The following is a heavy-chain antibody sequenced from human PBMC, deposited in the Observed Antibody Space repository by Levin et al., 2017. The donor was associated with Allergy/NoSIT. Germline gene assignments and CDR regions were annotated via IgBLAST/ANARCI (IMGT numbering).Heavy chain of an antibody. CDR2: IYSDGST. V-gene: IGHV3-53*01. J-gene: IGHJ4*02. D-gene: IGHD2-2*01. CDR3: TKGHYSGVYQ. Sequence: GASVKVSCAASGFSVSNHYMTWVRQGPGKGLECVSVIYSDGSTYYADSVRGRFTISRDSFRNTRSLQMNSLRDDDTAVYYCTKGHYSGVYQWGQGTLVAVSS. CDR1: GFSVSNHY.